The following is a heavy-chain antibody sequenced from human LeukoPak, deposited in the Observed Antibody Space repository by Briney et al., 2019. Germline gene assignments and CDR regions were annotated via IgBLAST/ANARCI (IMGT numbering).Heavy chain of an antibody. V-gene: IGHV3-23*01. CDR3: AKDRSYYDSSGYIYYFDY. CDR1: GFTFSSYA. D-gene: IGHD3-22*01. CDR2: ISGSGVST. Sequence: GGSLRLSCAASGFTFSSYAMSWVRQAPGKGLEWVSGISGSGVSTYYADSVKGRFTISRDNSKNTLYLQMNSLRAEDTAVNYCAKDRSYYDSSGYIYYFDYWGQGTLVTVSS. J-gene: IGHJ4*02.